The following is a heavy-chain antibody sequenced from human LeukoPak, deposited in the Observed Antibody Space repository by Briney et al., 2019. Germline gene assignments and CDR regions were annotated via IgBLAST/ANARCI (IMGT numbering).Heavy chain of an antibody. CDR1: GGTFSSYA. J-gene: IGHJ4*02. Sequence: GASVKVSCKASGGTFSSYAISWVRQAPGQGLEWMGRIIPILGIANYAQKFQGRVTITADKSTSIAYMELSSLRSEDTAVYYCARVESSDSSGYYYSPDRGQGTLVTVSS. CDR2: IIPILGIA. CDR3: ARVESSDSSGYYYSPD. D-gene: IGHD3-22*01. V-gene: IGHV1-69*04.